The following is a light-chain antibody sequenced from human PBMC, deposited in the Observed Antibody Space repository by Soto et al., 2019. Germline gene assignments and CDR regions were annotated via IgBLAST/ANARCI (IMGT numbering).Light chain of an antibody. Sequence: DIKMTQSASTLSASVEGRVTITCRASQSISSWLAWYQQKPGKAPKLLIYDASSLQSGVPSRFSGSGSGTEFTLTIRSLQPDDFAAYYCQQYNSYSAWTFGQGTKVDIK. CDR1: QSISSW. CDR3: QQYNSYSAWT. J-gene: IGKJ1*01. V-gene: IGKV1-5*01. CDR2: DAS.